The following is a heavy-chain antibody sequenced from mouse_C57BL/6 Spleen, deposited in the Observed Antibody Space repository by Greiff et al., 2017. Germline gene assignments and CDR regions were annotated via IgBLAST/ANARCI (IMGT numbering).Heavy chain of an antibody. J-gene: IGHJ4*01. V-gene: IGHV1-82*01. CDR1: GYAFSSSW. D-gene: IGHD1-3*01. CDR2: IYPGDGDT. Sequence: QVQLQQSGPELVKPGASVKISCKASGYAFSSSWMNWVKQRPGKGLEWIGRIYPGDGDTNYNGKFKGKATLTADKSSSTAYMQRSSLTSEDSAVYFCARYNPRAMDYWGQGTSVTVSS. CDR3: ARYNPRAMDY.